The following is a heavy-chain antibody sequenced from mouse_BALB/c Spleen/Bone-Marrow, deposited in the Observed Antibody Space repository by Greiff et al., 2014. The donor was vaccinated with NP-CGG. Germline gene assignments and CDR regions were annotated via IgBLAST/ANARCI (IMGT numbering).Heavy chain of an antibody. CDR3: ARPGYFDY. Sequence: LQESGAELAKPGASVKMTCKASGYTFTSYWMHWVKQRPGQGLEWIGYINPSTGYTEYNQKFKGKATLTVDKSSSTAYIQLNSLTSEDSAVYYCARPGYFDYWGQGTTLTVSS. CDR2: INPSTGYT. V-gene: IGHV1-7*01. CDR1: GYTFTSYW. J-gene: IGHJ2*01.